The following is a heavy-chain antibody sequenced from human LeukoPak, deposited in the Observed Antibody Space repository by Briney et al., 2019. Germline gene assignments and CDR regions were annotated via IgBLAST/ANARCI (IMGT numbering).Heavy chain of an antibody. J-gene: IGHJ4*02. D-gene: IGHD6-13*01. CDR2: IYSSGST. CDR1: GGSISSYY. CDR3: ARDRMAAGNFDY. Sequence: PSETLSLTCAVSGGSISSYYWSWIRQPPGKGLEWIGYIYSSGSTNYNPSLKSRVTMSVDTSENQFSLKLSSVTAADTAVYYCARDRMAAGNFDYWGQGTLVTVSS. V-gene: IGHV4-59*12.